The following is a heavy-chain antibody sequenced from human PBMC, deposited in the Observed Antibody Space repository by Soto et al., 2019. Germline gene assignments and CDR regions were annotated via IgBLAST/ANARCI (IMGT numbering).Heavy chain of an antibody. J-gene: IGHJ4*02. Sequence: QVQLVQSGAEMKKPGSSVKVSCKASGGTFSKYAIDWVRQAPGRGLEWMGGINPIFETATYAQKFQGRVTITADKSTTTVYMEVSGLRFDDTAGYYYARGSETLGPTTAFAYWCQGALVTVSS. D-gene: IGHD1-26*01. CDR3: ARGSETLGPTTAFAY. CDR2: INPIFETA. V-gene: IGHV1-69*06. CDR1: GGTFSKYA.